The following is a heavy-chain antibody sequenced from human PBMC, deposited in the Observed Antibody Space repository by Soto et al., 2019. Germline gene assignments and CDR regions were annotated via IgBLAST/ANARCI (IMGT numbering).Heavy chain of an antibody. CDR2: IYYSGSS. D-gene: IGHD5-18*01. Sequence: PSETLSLTCAVSDGSISSGGYYWSWIRQPPGKGLEWLGYIYYSGSSYYNPSLKSRITISVDTSKNQFSLNLSSVTAADTAVYYCARDRERGYSYGYFDYWGQGTLVTVSS. V-gene: IGHV4-30-4*01. CDR1: DGSISSGGYY. J-gene: IGHJ4*02. CDR3: ARDRERGYSYGYFDY.